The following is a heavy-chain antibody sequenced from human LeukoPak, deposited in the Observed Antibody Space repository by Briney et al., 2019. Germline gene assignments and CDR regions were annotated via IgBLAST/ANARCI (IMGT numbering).Heavy chain of an antibody. D-gene: IGHD4-17*01. Sequence: PSETPSLTCTVSGGSISSYYWSWIRQPPGKGLEWIGYIYYSGSTNYSPSLKSQVTISVDTSKNQFSLKLSSVTAADTAVYYCARHRNDDYVYYYYYMDVWGKGTTVTVSS. CDR2: IYYSGST. J-gene: IGHJ6*03. V-gene: IGHV4-59*08. CDR1: GGSISSYY. CDR3: ARHRNDDYVYYYYYMDV.